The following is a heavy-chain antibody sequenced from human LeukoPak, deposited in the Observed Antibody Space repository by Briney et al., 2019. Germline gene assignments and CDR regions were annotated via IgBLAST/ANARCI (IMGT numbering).Heavy chain of an antibody. J-gene: IGHJ4*02. CDR2: ICYSGST. Sequence: PSETLTLTCTVSGGSISGYYWSWIRQPPGKGLEYIGYICYSGSTDYNPSLKSRITISVDTSKNQFSLKLSSVTAADTAVYYCARHYYGSSGYYYFDNWGQGTLVTVSS. D-gene: IGHD3-22*01. CDR1: GGSISGYY. CDR3: ARHYYGSSGYYYFDN. V-gene: IGHV4-59*08.